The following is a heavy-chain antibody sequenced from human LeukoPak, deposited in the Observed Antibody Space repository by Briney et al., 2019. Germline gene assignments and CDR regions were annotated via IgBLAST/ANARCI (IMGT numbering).Heavy chain of an antibody. D-gene: IGHD6-19*01. CDR3: TRETIRPYSSGWYYYYYYYMDV. V-gene: IGHV3-49*04. CDR1: GFTFSSYS. J-gene: IGHJ6*03. CDR2: IRSKAYGGTT. Sequence: GGSLRLSCAASGFTFSSYSMNWVRQAPGKGLEWVGFIRSKAYGGTTEYAASVKGRFTISRDDSKSIAYLQMNSLKTEDTAVYYCTRETIRPYSSGWYYYYYYYMDVWGKGTTVTISS.